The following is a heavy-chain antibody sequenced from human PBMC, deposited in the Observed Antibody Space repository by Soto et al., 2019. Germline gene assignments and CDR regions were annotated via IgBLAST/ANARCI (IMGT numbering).Heavy chain of an antibody. Sequence: QVQLQESGPGLVKPSQTLSLTCSVSGASTVSHYHWTWIRQPPGKGLEWMGYIFNSGTTFYNPSLTSRLSISTDTSGNHFSLKLRSVTAADTAVYYCAVALGPTTGLDYWAQGTLVTVSS. CDR3: AVALGPTTGLDY. V-gene: IGHV4-31*02. CDR1: GASTVSHYH. D-gene: IGHD1-26*01. J-gene: IGHJ4*02. CDR2: IFNSGTT.